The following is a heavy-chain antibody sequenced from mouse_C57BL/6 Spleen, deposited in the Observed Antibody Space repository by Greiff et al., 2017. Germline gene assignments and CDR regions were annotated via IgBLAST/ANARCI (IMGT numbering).Heavy chain of an antibody. CDR2: INPNYGTT. J-gene: IGHJ4*01. CDR1: GYSFTDYN. CDR3: ATTVVATRRLYAMDY. D-gene: IGHD1-1*01. Sequence: EVKLVESGPELVKPGASVKISCKASGYSFTDYNMNWVKQSNGKSLEWIGVINPNYGTTSYNQKFKGKATLTVDQSSSTAYMQLNSLTSEDSAVYYCATTVVATRRLYAMDYWGQGTSVTVSS. V-gene: IGHV1-39*01.